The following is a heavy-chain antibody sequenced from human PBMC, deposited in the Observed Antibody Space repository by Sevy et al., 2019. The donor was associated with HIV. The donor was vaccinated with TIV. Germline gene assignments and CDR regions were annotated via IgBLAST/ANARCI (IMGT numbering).Heavy chain of an antibody. CDR1: GGSFSRYY. CDR2: INHSGST. D-gene: IGHD3-22*01. J-gene: IGHJ4*02. CDR3: AGLDSSGYYFDY. Sequence: SETLSLTCAVYGGSFSRYYWIWIRQPPGKGLEWIGEINHSGSTNYNPSLKSRVTISVDTSKNQFSLKLSSVTAADTAVYYCAGLDSSGYYFDYWGQGTLVTVSS. V-gene: IGHV4-34*01.